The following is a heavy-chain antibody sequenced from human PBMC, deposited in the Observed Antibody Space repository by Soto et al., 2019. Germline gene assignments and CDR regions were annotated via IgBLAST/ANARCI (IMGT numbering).Heavy chain of an antibody. J-gene: IGHJ6*03. V-gene: IGHV3-23*01. CDR3: VRHASLDSYFHMDV. Sequence: PGGSLRLSCAAPGFTYSSYAMSWVRQAPGKGLEWVSGISGSAATTSYADSVKGRFTISRDNSETMVFLRMNSLRAGDTAVYYWVRHASLDSYFHMDVWGKGTTVTVSS. CDR2: ISGSAATT. CDR1: GFTYSSYA. D-gene: IGHD2-2*01.